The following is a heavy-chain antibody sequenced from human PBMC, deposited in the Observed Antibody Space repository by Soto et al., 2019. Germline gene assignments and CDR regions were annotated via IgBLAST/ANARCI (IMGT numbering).Heavy chain of an antibody. J-gene: IGHJ4*02. CDR3: ARGDSSWFDY. D-gene: IGHD6-13*01. CDR1: VYTLTKYG. CDR2: ISPYRDNT. V-gene: IGHV1-18*01. Sequence: GASVTVSCKASVYTLTKYGISWVRQAPGQGLEWMGWISPYRDNTNYAEKLQDRVTMTTDTSTSTAYMELRSLRSDDTAVYYCARGDSSWFDYWGQGTLVTVSS.